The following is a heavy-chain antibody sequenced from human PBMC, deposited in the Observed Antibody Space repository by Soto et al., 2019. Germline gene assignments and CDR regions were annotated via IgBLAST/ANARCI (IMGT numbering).Heavy chain of an antibody. CDR3: ARSVAVPGAHFDY. CDR1: GGSISGSY. Sequence: SETLSRTCSVCGGSISGSYWSWIRQSPGKGLEWLGYVYYTGSTNYSPSLRSRVSISVDTSKNEFSLRLSSVTAADPAVYFCARSVAVPGAHFDYWGKGTQVTVSS. V-gene: IGHV4-59*01. J-gene: IGHJ4*02. D-gene: IGHD6-19*01. CDR2: VYYTGST.